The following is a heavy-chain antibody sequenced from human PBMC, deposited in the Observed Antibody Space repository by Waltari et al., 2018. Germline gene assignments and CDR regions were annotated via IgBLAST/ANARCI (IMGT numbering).Heavy chain of an antibody. CDR2: IKQDGSDK. CDR1: GMPFSNYW. J-gene: IGHJ4*02. Sequence: EVQLVESGGGSVQPGGSLRLSCAASGMPFSNYWMNWVSQAPGKGVGGVANIKQDGSDKNYVDSVEGRFSISRDNAQNSLDLQMNSLRAEDTAIYYCVTGLTTVTAKDYFDHWGQGALVTVS. CDR3: VTGLTTVTAKDYFDH. V-gene: IGHV3-7*01. D-gene: IGHD4-17*01.